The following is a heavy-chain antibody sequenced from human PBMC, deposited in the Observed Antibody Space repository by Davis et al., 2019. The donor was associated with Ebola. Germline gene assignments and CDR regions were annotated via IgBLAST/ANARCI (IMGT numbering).Heavy chain of an antibody. V-gene: IGHV3-33*03. J-gene: IGHJ3*02. CDR3: ATRFSNSDGALDI. CDR2: IWYDGSVK. Sequence: PGGSLRLSCAASGFTFSRYGMHWVRQAPGKGLEWVGLIWYDGSVKYYGDSVKGRFTISRDNSKDSAYFQMTSLRVEDTAVYYCATRFSNSDGALDIWGRGTLVTVSS. D-gene: IGHD1-7*01. CDR1: GFTFSRYG.